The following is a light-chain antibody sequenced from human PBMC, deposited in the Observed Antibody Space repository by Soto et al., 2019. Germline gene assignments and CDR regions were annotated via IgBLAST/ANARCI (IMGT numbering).Light chain of an antibody. V-gene: IGKV3-11*01. CDR1: PSVSSY. CDR2: DAS. J-gene: IGKJ4*01. Sequence: DIVLTQSPATLSLSPGERTTLSCRASPSVSSYLAWYQQKPGQAPRLLIYDASNRATGIPARFSGSGSGTDFTLPISSLEPEDFAVYYCQQRSNWPLFGGGTKVEIK. CDR3: QQRSNWPL.